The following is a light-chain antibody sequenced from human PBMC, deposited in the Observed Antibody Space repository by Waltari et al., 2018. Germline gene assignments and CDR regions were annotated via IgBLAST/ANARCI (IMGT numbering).Light chain of an antibody. CDR3: CSYAGSSTWV. Sequence: QSALTQPASVSGSPGQSIPISCTGTRRDVGRATLVSWYQQPPGKAPKPTIYEGSKRPSGVSNRFSGSKSGNTASLTISGLQAEDEADYYCCSYAGSSTWVFGGGTKLTVL. J-gene: IGLJ2*01. V-gene: IGLV2-23*01. CDR1: RRDVGRATL. CDR2: EGS.